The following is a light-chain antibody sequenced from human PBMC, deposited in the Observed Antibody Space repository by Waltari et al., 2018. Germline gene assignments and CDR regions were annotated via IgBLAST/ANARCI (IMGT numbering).Light chain of an antibody. CDR1: SGHSSNV. Sequence: QLVLTQSPSASASLGSSVKLTCTLSSGHSSNVISRHLQQSEKCTRYLMKVNSDGSHSKGDMMRDLVSGARCGVERYRTISNRRAEDEAEYYCQTGGHGTWVFGGGTKLTVL. CDR3: QTGGHGTWV. V-gene: IGLV4-69*01. J-gene: IGLJ3*02. CDR2: VNSDGSH.